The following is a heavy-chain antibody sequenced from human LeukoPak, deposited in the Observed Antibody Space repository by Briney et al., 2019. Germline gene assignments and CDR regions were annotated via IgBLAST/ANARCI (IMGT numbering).Heavy chain of an antibody. V-gene: IGHV1-8*01. CDR2: MNPNSGNT. J-gene: IGHJ5*02. Sequence: ASVKVSCKASAYTFTSYDINWVRQATGQGLEWMGWMNPNSGNTGYAQKFQGRVTMTRNTSISTAYMELSSLRSEDTAVYYCARAGEYQLLFGFDPWGQGTLVTVSS. CDR3: ARAGEYQLLFGFDP. D-gene: IGHD2-2*01. CDR1: AYTFTSYD.